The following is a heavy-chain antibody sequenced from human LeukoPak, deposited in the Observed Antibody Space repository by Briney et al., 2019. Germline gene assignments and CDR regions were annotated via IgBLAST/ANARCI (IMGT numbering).Heavy chain of an antibody. CDR3: AREERGVIPDAKAFDI. CDR2: INPSGGST. Sequence: ASVKVSCKASGYTFTSYYMHWVRQAPGQGLEWMGIINPSGGSTSYAQKFQGRVTMTRDTSTSTVYMELSSLRSEDTAVYYCAREERGVIPDAKAFDIWGQGTMVTVSS. J-gene: IGHJ3*02. CDR1: GYTFTSYY. V-gene: IGHV1-46*01. D-gene: IGHD2-2*01.